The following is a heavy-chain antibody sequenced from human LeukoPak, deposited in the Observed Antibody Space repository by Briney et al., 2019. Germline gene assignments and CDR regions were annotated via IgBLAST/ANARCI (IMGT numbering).Heavy chain of an antibody. Sequence: GGSLRLSCAASGFTFSNAWMSWVRQAPGKGLEWVGSIKSKTAGGTTDYAAPVKDRFTISRDDSKNTLYLQMNSLKTEDTAVYYCTPKLELLGFFWFDPWGQGTLVTVSS. CDR2: IKSKTAGGTT. CDR3: TPKLELLGFFWFDP. J-gene: IGHJ5*02. V-gene: IGHV3-15*01. D-gene: IGHD1-7*01. CDR1: GFTFSNAW.